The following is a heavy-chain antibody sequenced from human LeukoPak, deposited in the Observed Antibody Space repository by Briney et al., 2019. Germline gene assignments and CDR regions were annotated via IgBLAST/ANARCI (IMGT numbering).Heavy chain of an antibody. D-gene: IGHD1-1*01. V-gene: IGHV1-18*01. Sequence: ASVKVSCKASGYPFNNYGISWVRQAPGQGLEWMGWISAYNDNTNYAQKLQGRVTMTTDTSTSTAYMELRSLRSDDTALYYCARDQGGTEVDYWGQGTLVTVSS. CDR1: GYPFNNYG. CDR2: ISAYNDNT. J-gene: IGHJ4*02. CDR3: ARDQGGTEVDY.